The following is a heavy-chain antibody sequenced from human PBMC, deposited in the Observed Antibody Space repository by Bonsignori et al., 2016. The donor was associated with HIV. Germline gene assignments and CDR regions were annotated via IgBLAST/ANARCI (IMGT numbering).Heavy chain of an antibody. CDR3: ARDRKAYSSGWGSNWFDP. V-gene: IGHV4-61*02. D-gene: IGHD6-19*01. CDR2: IYTSGST. J-gene: IGHJ5*02. Sequence: WIRQPPGKGLEWIGRIYTSGSTNYNPSLKSRVTISVDTSKNQFSLKLSSVTAADTAVYYCARDRKAYSSGWGSNWFDPWGQGTLVTVSS.